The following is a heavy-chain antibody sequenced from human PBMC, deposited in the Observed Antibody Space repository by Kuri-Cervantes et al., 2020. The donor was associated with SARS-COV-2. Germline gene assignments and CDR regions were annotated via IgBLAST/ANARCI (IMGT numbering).Heavy chain of an antibody. CDR3: ARGPYSSSTFDY. CDR1: GFTFSSYG. V-gene: IGHV3-30*03. Sequence: GGSLRLSCAASGFTFSSYGMHWVRQAPGKGLEWVAVISYDGSNKNYADSVKGRFTISRDNSKNTLYLQMNSLRAEDTAVYYCARGPYSSSTFDYWGQGTLVTVSS. D-gene: IGHD6-6*01. CDR2: ISYDGSNK. J-gene: IGHJ4*02.